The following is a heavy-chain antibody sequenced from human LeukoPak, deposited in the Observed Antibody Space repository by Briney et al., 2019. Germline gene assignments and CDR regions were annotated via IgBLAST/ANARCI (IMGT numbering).Heavy chain of an antibody. D-gene: IGHD6-13*01. Sequence: SGTLSLTCTVSGGSISSYYWSWIRQPAGKGLEWIGYIYYSGSTNYNPSLKSRVTISVDTSKNQFSLKLSSVTAADTAVYYCARHLGGIAAAGTEEALSFDYWGQGTLVTVSP. CDR1: GGSISSYY. V-gene: IGHV4-59*08. CDR2: IYYSGST. J-gene: IGHJ4*02. CDR3: ARHLGGIAAAGTEEALSFDY.